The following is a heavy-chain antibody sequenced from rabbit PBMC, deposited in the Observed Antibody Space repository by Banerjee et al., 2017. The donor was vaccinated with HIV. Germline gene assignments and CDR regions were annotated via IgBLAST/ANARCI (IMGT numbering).Heavy chain of an antibody. V-gene: IGHV1S45*01. CDR3: ARDGAGGSYFGL. CDR2: IDTNDGDT. Sequence: LEESGGGLVKPGGTLTLTCTVSGFSFSSNWICWVRQAPGKGLEWIACIDTNDGDTDYANWPKGRFTISKTSSTTVTLQMTSLTAADTATYFCARDGAGGSYFGLWGPGTLVTVS. CDR1: GFSFSSNW. J-gene: IGHJ4*01. D-gene: IGHD8-1*01.